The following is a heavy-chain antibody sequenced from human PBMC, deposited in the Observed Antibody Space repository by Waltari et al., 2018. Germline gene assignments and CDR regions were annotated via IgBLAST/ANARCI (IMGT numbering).Heavy chain of an antibody. Sequence: CTEVRQWPATVLWWIGQVDPSVKTPANPSFASRVTVSLDTSTNQFSLKLSSATAADTAVYFCSRDRVRGLYLDSWGQGTLVTVSP. J-gene: IGHJ4*02. V-gene: IGHV4-4*01. CDR2: VDPSVKT. CDR3: SRDRVRGLYLDS.